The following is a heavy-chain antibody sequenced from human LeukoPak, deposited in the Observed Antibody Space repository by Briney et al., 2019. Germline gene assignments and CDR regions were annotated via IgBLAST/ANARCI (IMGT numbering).Heavy chain of an antibody. J-gene: IGHJ4*02. Sequence: GESLKISCKGSGYRFNMYWIGWVRQMPGKGLEWMGIIYPDDSHTRYSPSFQGQVTISADKSISTVYLQWTSLKASDTAMYYCARRRDGYNYVGTDYWGQGTLVTVSS. D-gene: IGHD5-24*01. V-gene: IGHV5-51*01. CDR2: IYPDDSHT. CDR1: GYRFNMYW. CDR3: ARRRDGYNYVGTDY.